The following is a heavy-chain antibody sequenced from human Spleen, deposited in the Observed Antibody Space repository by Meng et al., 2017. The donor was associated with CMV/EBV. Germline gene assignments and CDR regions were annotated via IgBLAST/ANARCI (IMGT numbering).Heavy chain of an antibody. CDR1: GGSISSRSYY. CDR2: IYYSGST. CDR3: ARVEGPNWFDP. V-gene: IGHV4-39*07. J-gene: IGHJ5*02. D-gene: IGHD1-1*01. Sequence: LERPGAGPGLVKPSETLSLTCTVSGGSISSRSYYWGWIRQPPGKGLEWIGSIYYSGSTYYNPSLKSRVTISVDTSKNQFSLKLSSVTAADTAVYYCARVEGPNWFDPWGQGTLVTVSS.